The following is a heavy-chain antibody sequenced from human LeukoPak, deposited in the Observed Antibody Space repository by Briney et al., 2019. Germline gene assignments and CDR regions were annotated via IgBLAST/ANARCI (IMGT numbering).Heavy chain of an antibody. J-gene: IGHJ4*02. D-gene: IGHD6-6*01. CDR2: ISTNTTTI. CDR1: GFTFKFYS. V-gene: IGHV3-48*01. CDR3: ARKKDSTSSFDY. Sequence: PGGSLRLSCAASGFTFKFYSMNWVRQAPGKGLEWVSYISTNTTTIYYADSVKGRFTISRDNAKNSLYLQMNSLRAEDTAVYYCARKKDSTSSFDYWGQGTLVTVSS.